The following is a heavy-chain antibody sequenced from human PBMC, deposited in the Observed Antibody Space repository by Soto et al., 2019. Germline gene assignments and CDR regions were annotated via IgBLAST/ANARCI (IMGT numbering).Heavy chain of an antibody. Sequence: RGSLRLSCAASGFTFISYEMNLVRQAPRKGLEWVSYISSSGSTIYYADSVKGRFTISRDNAKNSLYLQMNSLRAEDTAVYYCARVAPKVDYWGQGTLVTVSS. CDR2: ISSSGSTI. CDR3: ARVAPKVDY. J-gene: IGHJ4*02. V-gene: IGHV3-48*03. CDR1: GFTFISYE.